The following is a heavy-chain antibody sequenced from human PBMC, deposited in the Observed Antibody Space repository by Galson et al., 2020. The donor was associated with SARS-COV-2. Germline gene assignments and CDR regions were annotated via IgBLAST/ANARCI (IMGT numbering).Heavy chain of an antibody. V-gene: IGHV4-30-2*01. CDR2: IYHSGST. J-gene: IGHJ3*02. CDR3: ARDDILTANARGAFDI. CDR1: GGSISSGFNS. D-gene: IGHD3-9*01. Sequence: ASETLSLTCAVSGGSISSGFNSWSWIRQPPGKGLEWIGYIYHSGSTYYNPSLKSRVTISVDRSKNQFSLKLSSVTAADTAVYYCARDDILTANARGAFDIWGQGTMVTVSS.